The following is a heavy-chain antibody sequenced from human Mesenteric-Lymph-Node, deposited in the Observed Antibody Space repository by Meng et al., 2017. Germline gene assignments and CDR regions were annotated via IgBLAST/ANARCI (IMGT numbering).Heavy chain of an antibody. J-gene: IGHJ4*02. D-gene: IGHD3-22*01. CDR1: GGSFSGYY. CDR3: ARGTYYYDSSGYYPFDY. V-gene: IGHV4-34*01. Sequence: SETLSLTCAVYGGSFSGYYWSWIRQPPGKGLEWIGEINHSGSTNYNPSLKSRVTISVDKSKNQFSLKLSSVTAADTAVYYCARGTYYYDSSGYYPFDYWGQGTLVTVSS. CDR2: INHSGST.